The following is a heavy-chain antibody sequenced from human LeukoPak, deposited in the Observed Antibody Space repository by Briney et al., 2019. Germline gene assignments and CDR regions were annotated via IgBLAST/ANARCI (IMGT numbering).Heavy chain of an antibody. D-gene: IGHD2-15*01. Sequence: KPSETLSLTCAVYGGSFSGYYWSWIRQPPGKGLEWIGEINHSGSTNYNPSLKRRVTISVDTSKNQFSLKLSSVTAADTAVYYCARNSGRGSCSWGQGTLVTVSS. J-gene: IGHJ4*02. CDR2: INHSGST. CDR3: ARNSGRGSCS. CDR1: GGSFSGYY. V-gene: IGHV4-34*01.